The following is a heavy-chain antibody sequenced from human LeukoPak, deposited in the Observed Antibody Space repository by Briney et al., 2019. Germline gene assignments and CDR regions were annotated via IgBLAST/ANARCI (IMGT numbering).Heavy chain of an antibody. CDR1: GGSISGYY. J-gene: IGHJ6*02. CDR2: IYYNGIS. Sequence: PSETLSLTCTVSGGSISGYYWSWIRQPPGKGLEWIAYIYYNGISNYNPSLKSRVIISVDSSMNQFSLKLTSVTAADTAVYYCARELVVDFWSGYFPAGYYYGMDVWGQGTTVTVSS. V-gene: IGHV4-59*01. CDR3: ARELVVDFWSGYFPAGYYYGMDV. D-gene: IGHD3-3*01.